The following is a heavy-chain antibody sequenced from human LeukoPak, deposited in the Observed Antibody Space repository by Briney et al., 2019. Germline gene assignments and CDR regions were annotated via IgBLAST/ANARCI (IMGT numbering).Heavy chain of an antibody. CDR3: ARVAYGGKISWFDP. J-gene: IGHJ5*02. Sequence: EASVKVSCKASGYTFTGYYIHWVRQAPGQGLEWMGGIIPIFGTANYAQKFQGRVTITADESTSTAYMELSSLRSEDTAVYYCARVAYGGKISWFDPWGQGTLVTVSS. CDR1: GYTFTGYY. D-gene: IGHD4-23*01. V-gene: IGHV1-69*13. CDR2: IIPIFGTA.